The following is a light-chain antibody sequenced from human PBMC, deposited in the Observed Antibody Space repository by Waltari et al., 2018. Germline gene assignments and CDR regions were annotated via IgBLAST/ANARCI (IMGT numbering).Light chain of an antibody. J-gene: IGKJ2*01. Sequence: DIQLTQSPSFLSASVGDRFTSTCRASQGINIYLAWYQQKPGKAPKLLIYAASTLQSGVPSRFSGSGSGTEFTLTISSLQPEDFATYYCQQRSTWYTFGQGTKLEIK. V-gene: IGKV1-9*01. CDR3: QQRSTWYT. CDR1: QGINIY. CDR2: AAS.